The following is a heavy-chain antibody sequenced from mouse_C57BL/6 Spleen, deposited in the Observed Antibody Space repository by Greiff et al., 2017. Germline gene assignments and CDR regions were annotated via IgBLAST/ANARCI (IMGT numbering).Heavy chain of an antibody. J-gene: IGHJ3*01. V-gene: IGHV1-18*01. CDR3: ARDGSSYSFAY. CDR2: INPNNGGT. Sequence: EVQLQQSGPELVKPGASVKIPCKASGYTFTDYNMDWVKQSHGKSLEWIGDINPNNGGTNYNQKFKGKATLTVDKSSSTAYMELRSLTSEDTAVYYCARDGSSYSFAYWGQGTLVTVSA. D-gene: IGHD1-1*01. CDR1: GYTFTDYN.